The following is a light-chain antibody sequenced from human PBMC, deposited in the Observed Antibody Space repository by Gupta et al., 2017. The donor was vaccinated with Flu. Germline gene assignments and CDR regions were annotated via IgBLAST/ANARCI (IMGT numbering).Light chain of an antibody. CDR1: DIGSKS. J-gene: IGLJ3*02. V-gene: IGLV3-21*02. Sequence: GETARLTCGGDDIGSKSVDWFQKKPGQAPVLVIYDDSDRPSGIPERFSGSNSGNTATLAISGVEAGDEADFYCQVWDTTRSHPVFGGGTKLTVL. CDR3: QVWDTTRSHPV. CDR2: DDS.